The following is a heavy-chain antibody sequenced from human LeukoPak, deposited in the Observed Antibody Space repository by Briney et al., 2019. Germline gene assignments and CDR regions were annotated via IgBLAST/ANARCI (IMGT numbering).Heavy chain of an antibody. CDR1: GYTFTGYY. V-gene: IGHV1-2*06. J-gene: IGHJ6*03. Sequence: GASVKVSCKASGYTFTGYYMHWVRQAPGQGLEWMGRINPNSGGTNYAQKFQGRVTMTRDTSISTAYMELSSLRSEDTAVYYCAKGGEMATIIHYYYYMDVWGKGTTVTVSS. D-gene: IGHD5-24*01. CDR3: AKGGEMATIIHYYYYMDV. CDR2: INPNSGGT.